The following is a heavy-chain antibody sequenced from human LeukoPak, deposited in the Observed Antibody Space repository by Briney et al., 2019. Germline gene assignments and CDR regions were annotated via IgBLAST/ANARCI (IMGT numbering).Heavy chain of an antibody. Sequence: PGGSLRLSCVASGITFSSYAMSWVRQAPGKGLEWVSAINGGADSTYYADSVKGRFTISRDNSKNTLFLQMNSLRVEDTAVCYCAKWGAQSGNYRVVDCWGRGTLVTVSS. V-gene: IGHV3-23*01. CDR1: GITFSSYA. J-gene: IGHJ4*02. CDR2: INGGADST. CDR3: AKWGAQSGNYRVVDC. D-gene: IGHD3-10*01.